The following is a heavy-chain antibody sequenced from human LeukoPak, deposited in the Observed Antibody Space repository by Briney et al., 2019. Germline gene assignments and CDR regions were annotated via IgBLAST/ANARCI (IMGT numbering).Heavy chain of an antibody. CDR3: ARDRETEWDMDV. J-gene: IGHJ6*02. Sequence: ASVKVSCKASGYTFTGYYMHWVRQAPGQGLEWMGRINPNSGGTNYAQKFQGRVTMTRDTSISTAYMELSRLRSDDTAVYYCARDRETEWDMDVWGRGTTVTVSS. D-gene: IGHD1-26*01. CDR1: GYTFTGYY. V-gene: IGHV1-2*06. CDR2: INPNSGGT.